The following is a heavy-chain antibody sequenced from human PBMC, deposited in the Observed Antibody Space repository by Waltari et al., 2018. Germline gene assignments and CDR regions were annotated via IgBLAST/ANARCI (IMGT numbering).Heavy chain of an antibody. CDR2: MYGSGST. CDR1: GHSISSGTHP. V-gene: IGHV4-61*02. J-gene: IGHJ6*02. Sequence: QVQLQESGPGLVKPSQTRSLPCPVPGHSISSGTHPWCWTRRPAGQGLEWIGRMYGSGSTNYKPSLKSRITISVDTSKNQFSLKLSSVTAADTGVYYCARDHSTSWHNYHGMDVWGQGTTVTVSS. CDR3: ARDHSTSWHNYHGMDV. D-gene: IGHD6-13*01.